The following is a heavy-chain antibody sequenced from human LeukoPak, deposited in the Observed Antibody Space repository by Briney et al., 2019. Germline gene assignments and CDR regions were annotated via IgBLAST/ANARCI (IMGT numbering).Heavy chain of an antibody. CDR3: ARDLGSGYDNNWFDP. D-gene: IGHD5-12*01. J-gene: IGHJ5*02. Sequence: SVTVSCTASGYTFSSYYMHWVRQAPGQGLEWMGLINPSGGSTNYAQRFQGRVTMTRDTSTSTVYMELSSLRSEDTAVYYCARDLGSGYDNNWFDPWGQGTLVTVSS. CDR2: INPSGGST. V-gene: IGHV1-46*01. CDR1: GYTFSSYY.